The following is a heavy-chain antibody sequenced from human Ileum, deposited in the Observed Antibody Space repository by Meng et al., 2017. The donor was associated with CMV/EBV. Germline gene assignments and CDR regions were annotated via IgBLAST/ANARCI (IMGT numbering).Heavy chain of an antibody. CDR1: GYSFTVYY. J-gene: IGHJ4*02. CDR3: TRDGTTTNERGYTY. V-gene: IGHV1-2*02. Sequence: QVQLVQSGAEVTKPGASMKASCKASGYSFTVYYIHWVRQAPGKGPKWMGWINTNNGVTKYEHKFQGRVTLTRDTSISTTYMEFNGLTSDDTAVYYCTRDGTTTNERGYTYWGQGTLVTVSS. CDR2: INTNNGVT. D-gene: IGHD2-8*01.